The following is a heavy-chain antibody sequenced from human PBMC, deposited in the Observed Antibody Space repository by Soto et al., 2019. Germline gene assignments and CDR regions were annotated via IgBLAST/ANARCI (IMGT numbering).Heavy chain of an antibody. D-gene: IGHD1-26*01. J-gene: IGHJ4*02. CDR1: GVTFNRQD. CDR3: ARVTFLIVGSVFSTPFDF. V-gene: IGHV1-69*13. CDR2: IIPMFGTP. Sequence: SVKVSCKASGVTFNRQDMRWVRQAPGQGLEWMGGIIPMFGTPHYAEKFQDRVTITADESTGTAYLELSSLTSEDTAVYYCARVTFLIVGSVFSTPFDFWGQGTLVTVSS.